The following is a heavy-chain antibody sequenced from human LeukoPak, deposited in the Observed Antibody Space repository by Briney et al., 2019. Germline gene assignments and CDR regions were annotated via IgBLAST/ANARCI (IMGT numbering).Heavy chain of an antibody. CDR1: GFTVSSNY. CDR2: IYSGGGT. Sequence: PGGSLRLSCAASGFTVSSNYMSWVRQAPGKGLEWVSTIYSGGGTYYADSVKGRLTVSRDNSKNTLYLQMNSLRAEDTAVYYCAKAFVVGAHDAFDIWGQGTMVTVSS. V-gene: IGHV3-53*01. J-gene: IGHJ3*02. CDR3: AKAFVVGAHDAFDI. D-gene: IGHD2-15*01.